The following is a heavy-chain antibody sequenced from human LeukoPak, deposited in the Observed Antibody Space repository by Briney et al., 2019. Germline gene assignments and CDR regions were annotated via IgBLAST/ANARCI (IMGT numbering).Heavy chain of an antibody. J-gene: IGHJ4*02. CDR3: ARGGRMTTVVTYYFDY. D-gene: IGHD4-23*01. V-gene: IGHV1-46*01. CDR1: GYSFTNYY. Sequence: ASVKVSCKASGYSFTNYYIHWVRQAPGQGLEWMGIVNPSGGSTTYVQEFQGRVTMTRDTSTSTVYMDLSSLRSDDTAVYFCARGGRMTTVVTYYFDYWGQGTLVTVSS. CDR2: VNPSGGST.